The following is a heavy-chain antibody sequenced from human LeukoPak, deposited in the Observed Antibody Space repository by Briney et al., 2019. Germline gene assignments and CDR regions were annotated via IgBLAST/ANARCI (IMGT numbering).Heavy chain of an antibody. J-gene: IGHJ4*02. D-gene: IGHD3-10*01. V-gene: IGHV4-30-4*08. Sequence: SETLSLTCTVSGGSISSGDYYWSWIRQPPGKGLEWIGYIYYSGSTYYNPSLKSRVTISVDTSKHQFSLKLSSVTAADTAVYYCARGGYYGSGSYWGTFDYWGQGTLVTVSS. CDR2: IYYSGST. CDR1: GGSISSGDYY. CDR3: ARGGYYGSGSYWGTFDY.